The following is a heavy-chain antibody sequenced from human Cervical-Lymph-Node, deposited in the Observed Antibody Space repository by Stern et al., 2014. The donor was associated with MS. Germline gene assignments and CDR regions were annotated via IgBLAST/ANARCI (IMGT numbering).Heavy chain of an antibody. V-gene: IGHV3-21*01. CDR1: GFTFSNFK. J-gene: IGHJ4*02. Sequence: EVQLLESGGGLVKPGGSLRLSCAASGFTFSNFKMNWVRQAQGKGLEWVSSISSSSRDMDYGDSVKGRFTISRDNAKNSLYLQMNSLRAEDTAVYYCAMTFDYWGQGTLVTVSS. CDR2: ISSSSRDM. CDR3: AMTFDY.